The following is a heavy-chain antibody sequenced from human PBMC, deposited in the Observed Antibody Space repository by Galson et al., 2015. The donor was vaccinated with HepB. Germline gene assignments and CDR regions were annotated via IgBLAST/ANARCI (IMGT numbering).Heavy chain of an antibody. J-gene: IGHJ6*02. CDR2: IKQDGTEK. CDR3: AKDLWQLVYYYYGMDV. CDR1: GFTFSNFW. V-gene: IGHV3-7*01. D-gene: IGHD6-13*01. Sequence: SLRLSCAVSGFTFSNFWMSWVRQAPGKGLEWVANIKQDGTEKEYMDSVKGRFTISRDNSKNTLYLQMNSLRAEDTAVYYCAKDLWQLVYYYYGMDVWGQGTTVTVSS.